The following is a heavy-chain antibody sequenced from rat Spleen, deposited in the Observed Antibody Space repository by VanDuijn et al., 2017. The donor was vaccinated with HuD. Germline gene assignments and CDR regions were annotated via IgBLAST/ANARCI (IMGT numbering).Heavy chain of an antibody. CDR2: ITNTGDST. J-gene: IGHJ2*01. Sequence: EVQLVESGGGLVQPGRSLKLSCVASEFTFNNYWMTWIRQPPGKGLEWVATITNTGDSTYYPDSVKGRYTISRDNAKSTLYLQMDSLRSEDTATYYCARQNWPYYFDYWGQGVMVTVSS. CDR3: ARQNWPYYFDY. CDR1: EFTFNNYW. D-gene: IGHD5-1*01. V-gene: IGHV5-31*01.